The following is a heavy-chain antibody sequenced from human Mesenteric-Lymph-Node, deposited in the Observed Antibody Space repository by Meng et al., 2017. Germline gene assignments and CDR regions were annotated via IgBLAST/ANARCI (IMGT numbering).Heavy chain of an antibody. Sequence: GESLKISCAASGFTFSIYAMSWVRQAPGKGLEWVSDISGTGGSTDYADSVKGRFTISRDNSRNTLYLEMHSLRAEDTAVYYCAKATGHSGSYPFDCWGQGTLVTVSS. J-gene: IGHJ4*02. CDR2: ISGTGGST. V-gene: IGHV3-23*01. CDR1: GFTFSIYA. CDR3: AKATGHSGSYPFDC. D-gene: IGHD1-26*01.